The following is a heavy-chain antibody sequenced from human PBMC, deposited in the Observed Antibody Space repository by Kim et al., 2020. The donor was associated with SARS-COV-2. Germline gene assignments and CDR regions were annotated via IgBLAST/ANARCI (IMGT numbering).Heavy chain of an antibody. CDR1: GFTFSSYA. V-gene: IGHV3-30*04. CDR3: ARGGGGGYYYFGY. Sequence: GGSLRLSCAASGFTFSSYAMHWVRQAPGKGLEWVAVISYDGSNKYYVDAAKGRFTISRDNSKNTLYLQMNSLRAEDTAVYYCARGGGGGYYYFGYWVHGT. D-gene: IGHD1-26*01. CDR2: ISYDGSNK. J-gene: IGHJ4*01.